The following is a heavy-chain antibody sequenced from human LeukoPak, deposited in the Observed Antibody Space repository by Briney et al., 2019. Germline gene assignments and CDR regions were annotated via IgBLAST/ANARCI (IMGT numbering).Heavy chain of an antibody. Sequence: ASVKVSCKASGYTFTNYYMHWVRQAPGQGLEWMGIINPSGGSTNYAQKFQGRVTMTRDMSISTAYMELSRLRSDDTAVYYCARALRYFDWLWASQFDPWGQGTLVTVSS. V-gene: IGHV1-46*01. J-gene: IGHJ5*02. CDR1: GYTFTNYY. CDR2: INPSGGST. CDR3: ARALRYFDWLWASQFDP. D-gene: IGHD3-9*01.